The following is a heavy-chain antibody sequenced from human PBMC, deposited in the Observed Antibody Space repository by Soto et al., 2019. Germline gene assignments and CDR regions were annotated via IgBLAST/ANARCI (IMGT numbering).Heavy chain of an antibody. D-gene: IGHD2-15*01. CDR2: IYYIGST. CDR1: GGSISSYY. V-gene: IGHV4-59*01. Sequence: SETLSLTCTVSGGSISSYYWSWIRQPPGKGLEWIGYIYYIGSTNYNPSLKSRVTISVDTSKNQFSLKLSSVTAADTAVYYCARSYRRYCSGGSCYSYYYYYMDVWGKGTTVTVSS. CDR3: ARSYRRYCSGGSCYSYYYYYMDV. J-gene: IGHJ6*03.